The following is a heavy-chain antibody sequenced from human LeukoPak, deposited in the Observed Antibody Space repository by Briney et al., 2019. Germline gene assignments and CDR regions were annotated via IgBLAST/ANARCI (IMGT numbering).Heavy chain of an antibody. CDR1: GGSISGSSYY. Sequence: SETLSLTCTVSGGSISGSSYYWGWIRQPPGKGLEWIGSIYYSGSTYYNPSLKSRVTISVDTSKNQFSLKLNSVTAADTAVYYCARPGTKGYYYGSGSYPKHAFDIWGQGTMVTVSS. CDR3: ARPGTKGYYYGSGSYPKHAFDI. CDR2: IYYSGST. D-gene: IGHD3-10*01. J-gene: IGHJ3*02. V-gene: IGHV4-39*01.